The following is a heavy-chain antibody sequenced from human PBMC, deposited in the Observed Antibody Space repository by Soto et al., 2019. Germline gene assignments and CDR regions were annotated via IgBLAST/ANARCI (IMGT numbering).Heavy chain of an antibody. Sequence: EVQLVESGGGLVQPGGSLRLSCAASGFTFSDFWLHWVRQTPGKGLVWVSRIKSDGGSTNYADSVKGRFTISRDNAKNTVYLQMDSLRAEDTAVYYCARGAKRAYYVDVWGKGTTVTVSS. CDR1: GFTFSDFW. D-gene: IGHD2-21*01. J-gene: IGHJ6*03. CDR3: ARGAKRAYYVDV. V-gene: IGHV3-74*01. CDR2: IKSDGGST.